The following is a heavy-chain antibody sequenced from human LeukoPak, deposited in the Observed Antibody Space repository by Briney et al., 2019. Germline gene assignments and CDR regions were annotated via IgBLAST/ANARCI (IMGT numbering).Heavy chain of an antibody. V-gene: IGHV3-21*01. CDR2: ISSGGHNI. D-gene: IGHD4-17*01. J-gene: IGHJ6*01. Sequence: GSLILSCAASDFTFSRYSMNWFRQAPGEVLVWVSSISSGGHNIFYGDPVKGRFTISRDNAKNALYLQMNSLRVEDTAVYYCARHGDGFYHGMDVWGQGTTVTVSS. CDR1: DFTFSRYS. CDR3: ARHGDGFYHGMDV.